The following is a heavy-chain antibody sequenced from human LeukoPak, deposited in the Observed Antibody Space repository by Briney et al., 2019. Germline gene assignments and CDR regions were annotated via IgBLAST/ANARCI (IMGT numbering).Heavy chain of an antibody. J-gene: IGHJ5*02. V-gene: IGHV4-39*01. D-gene: IGHD6-13*01. CDR3: ARHLGYSSSSRFDP. CDR2: IHHSGST. CDR1: GGSISSSSYC. Sequence: TPETLSLTCTVPGGSISSSSYCWGWIRQPPGKGLEWIGSIHHSGSTYYNPSLKSRVTISGDPSKNQFSLKLSSVTAADTVVYYCARHLGYSSSSRFDPWRQGTLVSVSS.